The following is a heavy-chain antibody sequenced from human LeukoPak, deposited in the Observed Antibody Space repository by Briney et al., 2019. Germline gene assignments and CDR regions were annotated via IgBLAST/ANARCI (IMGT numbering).Heavy chain of an antibody. CDR1: GGSISSYY. CDR2: IYYSGST. J-gene: IGHJ5*02. Sequence: SETLSLTCTVSGGSISSYYWSWIRQPPGKGLEWIGYIYYSGSTNYNPSLKSRVTISVDTSKNQFSLKLSSVTAADTAVYYCARDYGKSGLLTGYSPNNWFDPWGQGTLVTVSS. V-gene: IGHV4-59*01. CDR3: ARDYGKSGLLTGYSPNNWFDP. D-gene: IGHD3-9*01.